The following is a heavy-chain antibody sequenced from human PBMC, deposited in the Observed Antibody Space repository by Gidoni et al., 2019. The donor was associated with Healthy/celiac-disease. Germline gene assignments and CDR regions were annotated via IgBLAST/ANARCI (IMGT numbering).Heavy chain of an antibody. CDR1: GFPFSSYG. Sequence: QVQLVESGGGVVQPVRSLRLSCAASGFPFSSYGMHWVPQAPGKGLEWVAVIWYDGSNKYYADSVKGRFTISRDNSKNTLYLQMNSLRAEDTAVYYCARGYCSGGSCHTKVIYYYYGMDVWGQGTTVTVSS. CDR3: ARGYCSGGSCHTKVIYYYYGMDV. J-gene: IGHJ6*02. D-gene: IGHD2-15*01. V-gene: IGHV3-33*01. CDR2: IWYDGSNK.